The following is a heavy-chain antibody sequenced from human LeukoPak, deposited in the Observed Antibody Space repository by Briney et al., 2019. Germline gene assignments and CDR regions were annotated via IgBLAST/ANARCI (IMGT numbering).Heavy chain of an antibody. CDR2: IRSKADSYAT. J-gene: IGHJ6*03. CDR1: GFTFSDSG. D-gene: IGHD4-11*01. CDR3: AREGTVTTLKTRSYYYYYMDV. Sequence: PGGSLRLSCAASGFTFSDSGMHWVRQASGKGLEWVGHIRSKADSYATVYAASVKGRFTITRDDSENTAYLQMNSLKIEDTAVYYCAREGTVTTLKTRSYYYYYMDVWGKGTTVTVSS. V-gene: IGHV3-73*01.